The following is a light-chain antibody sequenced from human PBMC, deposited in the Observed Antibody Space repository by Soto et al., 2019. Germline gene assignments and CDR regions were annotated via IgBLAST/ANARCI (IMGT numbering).Light chain of an antibody. CDR1: QSLNSM. CDR2: GAS. J-gene: IGKJ3*01. CDR3: QQSYSTPFT. Sequence: EIVMTQSPATLSVSPGERGTLSCRASQSLNSMLAWYQQKPGQAPRLLIYGASTRATGIPARFSGSGSGTDFTLTISRLEPEDFGTYYCQQSYSTPFTFAPGTKVDIK. V-gene: IGKV3-15*01.